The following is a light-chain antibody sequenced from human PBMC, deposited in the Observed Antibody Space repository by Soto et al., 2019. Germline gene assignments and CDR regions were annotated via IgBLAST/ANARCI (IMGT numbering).Light chain of an antibody. CDR1: SSDVGEENY. V-gene: IGLV2-8*01. Sequence: QSVLTQPPSASGSPGQSVTITCSGTSSDVGEENYVSWYQQHPGKVPKLILYEVGKRPSGVPDRFSGSRSGNTASLTVSGLQAEDEADYYCSSFAGSPVVFGGGTKLTVL. CDR2: EVG. J-gene: IGLJ2*01. CDR3: SSFAGSPVV.